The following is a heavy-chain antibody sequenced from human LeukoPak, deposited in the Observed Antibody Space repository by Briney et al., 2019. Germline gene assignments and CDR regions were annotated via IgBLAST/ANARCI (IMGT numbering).Heavy chain of an antibody. V-gene: IGHV3-48*01. J-gene: IGHJ2*01. CDR1: GFTFSSYS. CDR2: ISGSSTTI. CDR3: ARVSADFNGDSSSRYGSFNL. Sequence: PGGALRLSCAASGFTFSSYSMNWVRQAPGKGLDWVSYISGSSTTIYYADSVKGRFTIPRDNANNSLYLQMNSLSAEDTAVYYCARVSADFNGDSSSRYGSFNLWGRGILVIVSS. D-gene: IGHD2-21*02.